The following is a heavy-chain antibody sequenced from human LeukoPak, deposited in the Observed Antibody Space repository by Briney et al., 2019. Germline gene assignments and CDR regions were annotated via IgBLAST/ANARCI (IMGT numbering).Heavy chain of an antibody. V-gene: IGHV3-9*03. CDR2: ISWNSGSI. Sequence: GGSLRLSCAASGFTFDDYAMHWVRQAPGKGLEWVLGISWNSGSIGYADSVKGRFTISRDNAKNSLYLQMNSVRAEDMALYYCAKDIDSGFSGTPCYFDYWGQGTLVTVSS. CDR3: AKDIDSGFSGTPCYFDY. D-gene: IGHD2/OR15-2a*01. J-gene: IGHJ4*02. CDR1: GFTFDDYA.